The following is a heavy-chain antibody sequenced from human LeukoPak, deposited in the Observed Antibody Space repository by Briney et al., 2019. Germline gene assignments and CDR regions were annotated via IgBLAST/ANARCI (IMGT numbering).Heavy chain of an antibody. J-gene: IGHJ5*02. V-gene: IGHV1-69*04. CDR1: GGTFSSYA. D-gene: IGHD2-15*01. Sequence: ASVKVSCKASGGTFSSYAISWVRQAPGQGLEWMGRITPFLGIANYAQKFQGRVTITADKSTSTAYMELSSLRSEDTAVYYCARERIVVVVAATHNWFDPWGQGTLVTVSS. CDR3: ARERIVVVVAATHNWFDP. CDR2: ITPFLGIA.